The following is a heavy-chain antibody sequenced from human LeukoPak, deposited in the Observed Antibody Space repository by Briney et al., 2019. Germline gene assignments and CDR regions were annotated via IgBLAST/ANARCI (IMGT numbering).Heavy chain of an antibody. D-gene: IGHD2-2*02. CDR2: IYWDGIRK. J-gene: IGHJ6*03. CDR1: GFSLKDHA. V-gene: IGHV3-9*01. CDR3: ARDRAEDCSSTSCYMVFYYYYYMDV. Sequence: GGSLRLSCAASGFSLKDHAMHWVRQVPGKGLEWVSGIYWDGIRKDYADSVKGRFTISRDNAKNSLYLQMNSQRAEDTAVYYCARDRAEDCSSTSCYMVFYYYYYMDVWGKGTTVTVSS.